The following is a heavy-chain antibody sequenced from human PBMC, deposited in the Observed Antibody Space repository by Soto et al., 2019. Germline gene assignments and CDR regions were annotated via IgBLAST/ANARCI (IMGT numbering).Heavy chain of an antibody. D-gene: IGHD6-19*01. Sequence: GGTLSLSCAASQIRLIGYEMNWVRLAPGGGLEWISYISASGDSMYYADAEKGRFAISRDNAKNSLYLQMNSLRVEDTAVYYCARDQEVHDSRGHKIRAMDVWGQGTTVTVSS. CDR1: QIRLIGYE. J-gene: IGHJ6*02. CDR2: ISASGDSM. CDR3: ARDQEVHDSRGHKIRAMDV. V-gene: IGHV3-48*03.